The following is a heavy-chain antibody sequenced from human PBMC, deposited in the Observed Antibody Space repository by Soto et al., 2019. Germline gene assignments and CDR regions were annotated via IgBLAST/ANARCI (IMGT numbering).Heavy chain of an antibody. D-gene: IGHD3-16*01. CDR3: ARRRFVFDT. Sequence: QVQLLQSGAEEKRPGASVRVSCKASGYTFTTYALHWVRQAPGQSLEWMGWINTGNGNTKFSQRFEDRVSLTRDTSASTVLMELRSLRSEDTAVYYCARRRFVFDTWGQGTLVIVSS. CDR2: INTGNGNT. CDR1: GYTFTTYA. V-gene: IGHV1-3*04. J-gene: IGHJ5*02.